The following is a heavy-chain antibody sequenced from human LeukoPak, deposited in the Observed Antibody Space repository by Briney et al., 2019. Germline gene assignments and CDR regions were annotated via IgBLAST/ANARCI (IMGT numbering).Heavy chain of an antibody. J-gene: IGHJ4*02. V-gene: IGHV3-48*02. CDR2: ISSSSSTI. CDR3: ARGYCSGGSCYPLNY. CDR1: GFAFSSYS. D-gene: IGHD2-15*01. Sequence: GGSLRLSCAASGFAFSSYSMNWVRQAPGKGLEWASYISSSSSTIYYADSVKGRFTISRDNAKNSLYLQMNSLRDEDTAVYYCARGYCSGGSCYPLNYWGQGTLATVSS.